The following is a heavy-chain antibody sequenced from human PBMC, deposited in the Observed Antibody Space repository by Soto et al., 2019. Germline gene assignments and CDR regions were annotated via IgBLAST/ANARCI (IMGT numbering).Heavy chain of an antibody. CDR3: AKDLKVSGGFHGSLNYYCGMDV. D-gene: IGHD3-10*01. Sequence: QVQLAESGGGVVQPGRSLRISCAASGFSFSNHGMQWVRQAPGKGLEWVAVISYDGNVKYYTDSVKGRFTISRDNSQSTLFLQMDSLRPEDAAVYYCAKDLKVSGGFHGSLNYYCGMDVWGQGTTVTVSS. V-gene: IGHV3-30*18. J-gene: IGHJ6*02. CDR1: GFSFSNHG. CDR2: ISYDGNVK.